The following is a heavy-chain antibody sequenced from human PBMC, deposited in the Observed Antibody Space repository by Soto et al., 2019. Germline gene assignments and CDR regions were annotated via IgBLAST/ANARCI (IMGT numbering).Heavy chain of an antibody. CDR2: LSGSGGST. CDR1: GFTFSSDA. J-gene: IGHJ4*02. CDR3: AKDVGAPYYFDY. D-gene: IGHD1-26*01. Sequence: GGSLRLSCAASGFTFSSDAMSWVRQAPGKGLEWVSALSGSGGSTYYADSVKGRFTISRDNSKNTLYLQMNSLRAEDTAVYYCAKDVGAPYYFDYWGQGTLVTVSS. V-gene: IGHV3-23*01.